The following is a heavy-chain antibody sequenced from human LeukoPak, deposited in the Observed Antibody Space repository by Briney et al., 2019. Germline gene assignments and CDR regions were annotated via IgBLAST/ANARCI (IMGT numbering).Heavy chain of an antibody. V-gene: IGHV3-23*01. J-gene: IGHJ1*01. CDR3: AKSSGWYVGCQH. CDR2: ISGSGGST. CDR1: GFTFSSYA. Sequence: GGSLRLSCAASGFTFSSYAMSWVRQAPGKGLECVSAISGSGGSTYYADSVKGRFTISRDNSKNTLYLQMNSLRAEDTAVYYCAKSSGWYVGCQHWGQGTLVTVSS. D-gene: IGHD6-19*01.